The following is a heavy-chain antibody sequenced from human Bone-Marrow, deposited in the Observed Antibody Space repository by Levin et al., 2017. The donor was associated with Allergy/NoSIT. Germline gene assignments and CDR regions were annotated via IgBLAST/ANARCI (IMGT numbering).Heavy chain of an antibody. CDR2: INPNSGGT. Sequence: ASVKVSCKASGYTFTGYYMHWVRQAPGQGLEWMGWINPNSGGTNYAQKFQGRVTMTRDTSISTAYMELSRLRSDDTAVYYCARDNGWAPGVYYYGMDVWGQGTTVTVSS. D-gene: IGHD6-19*01. CDR3: ARDNGWAPGVYYYGMDV. V-gene: IGHV1-2*02. CDR1: GYTFTGYY. J-gene: IGHJ6*02.